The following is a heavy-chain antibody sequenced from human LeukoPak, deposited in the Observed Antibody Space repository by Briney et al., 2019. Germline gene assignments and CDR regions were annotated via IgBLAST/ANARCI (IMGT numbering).Heavy chain of an antibody. J-gene: IGHJ6*02. CDR3: AKKGQWLTYYYYYYGMDV. Sequence: GGSLRLSCAASGFTFSSYAMSWVRQAPGKGLEWVPAISGSGGSTYYADSVKSRFTISRDNSKNTLYLQMNSLRAEDTAVYYCAKKGQWLTYYYYYYGMDVWGQGTTVTVSS. D-gene: IGHD6-19*01. V-gene: IGHV3-23*01. CDR2: ISGSGGST. CDR1: GFTFSSYA.